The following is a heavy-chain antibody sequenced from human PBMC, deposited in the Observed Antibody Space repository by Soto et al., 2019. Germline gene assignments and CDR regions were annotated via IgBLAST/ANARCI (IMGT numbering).Heavy chain of an antibody. CDR1: GGTFSSYA. J-gene: IGHJ6*02. Sequence: QVQLVQSGAEVKKPGSSVKVSCKASGGTFSSYAISWVRQAPGQGLEWMGGIIPIFGTANYAQKFQGRVTITADESTSTAYMELSSLRSEDRAVYYCARYSHGRFFEWSYPVGCMDVWGQGTTVTVSS. CDR3: ARYSHGRFFEWSYPVGCMDV. CDR2: IIPIFGTA. D-gene: IGHD3-3*01. V-gene: IGHV1-69*01.